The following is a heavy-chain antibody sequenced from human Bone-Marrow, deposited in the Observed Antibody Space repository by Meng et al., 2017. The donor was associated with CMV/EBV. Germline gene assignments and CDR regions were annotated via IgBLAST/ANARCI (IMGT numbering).Heavy chain of an antibody. CDR3: AKGVLRVGAGTFDY. CDR2: INSDGSST. CDR1: GFTFSSYW. Sequence: GGSLRLSCAASGFTFSSYWMHWVRQAPGKGLVWVSRINSDGSSTSYADSVKGRFTISRDNAKNTLYLQMNSLRAEDTAVYYCAKGVLRVGAGTFDYWGQGTLVTGSS. D-gene: IGHD1-26*01. J-gene: IGHJ4*02. V-gene: IGHV3-74*01.